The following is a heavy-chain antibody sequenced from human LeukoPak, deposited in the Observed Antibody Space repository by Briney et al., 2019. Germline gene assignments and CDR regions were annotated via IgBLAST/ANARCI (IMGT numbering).Heavy chain of an antibody. Sequence: ASVRVSCKASGYTFTSYDINWVRQATGQGLEWMGWMNPNSGNTGYAQKFQGRVTMTRNTSISTAYMEVSSLRSEDTAVYYCARRDARYGMDVWGQGTTVTVSS. D-gene: IGHD2-2*01. CDR1: GYTFTSYD. J-gene: IGHJ6*02. V-gene: IGHV1-8*01. CDR3: ARRDARYGMDV. CDR2: MNPNSGNT.